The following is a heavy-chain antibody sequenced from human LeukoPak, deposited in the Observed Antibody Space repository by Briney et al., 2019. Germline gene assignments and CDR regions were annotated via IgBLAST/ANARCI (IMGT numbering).Heavy chain of an antibody. CDR3: AKEWIRGVINY. CDR1: GFTFNSYG. J-gene: IGHJ4*02. V-gene: IGHV3-30*18. D-gene: IGHD3-10*01. CDR2: ISNDGYNK. Sequence: GGSLRLSCAASGFTFNSYGMHWVRQAPGEGLEWVAVISNDGYNKYYTDSVKGRFTISRDNSKNTLYLQTNSLRAEDTAVYYCAKEWIRGVINYWGQGTLVIVSS.